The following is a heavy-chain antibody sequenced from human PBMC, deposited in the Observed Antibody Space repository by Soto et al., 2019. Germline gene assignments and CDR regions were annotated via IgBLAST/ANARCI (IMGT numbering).Heavy chain of an antibody. Sequence: SETLSLTCTVSGGSISSSSYYWGWIRQPPGKGLEWIGFIYHTGSTYYNPSLKTRVTISVDTSKNRFSLKLSSVTAADTAVYYCARSRDGYNFVWMFDYWGQGTLVTVSS. CDR3: ARSRDGYNFVWMFDY. CDR1: GGSISSSSYY. V-gene: IGHV4-39*02. D-gene: IGHD5-12*01. CDR2: IYHTGST. J-gene: IGHJ4*02.